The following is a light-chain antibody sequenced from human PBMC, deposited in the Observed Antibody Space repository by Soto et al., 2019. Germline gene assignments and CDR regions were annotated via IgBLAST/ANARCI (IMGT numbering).Light chain of an antibody. V-gene: IGKV3-15*01. CDR2: GAS. Sequence: EIVMTQSPATLSVSPGDRATLSCRASQSVANSVAWYQQMPGQAPRLLIYGASAGATGIPARFSGSWSGTEFTLTISSLLSEDFAVYYGQQYNHWSSFGPGTKVDFK. J-gene: IGKJ3*01. CDR1: QSVANS. CDR3: QQYNHWSS.